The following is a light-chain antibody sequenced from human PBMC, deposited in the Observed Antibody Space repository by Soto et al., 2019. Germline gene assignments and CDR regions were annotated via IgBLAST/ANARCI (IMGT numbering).Light chain of an antibody. CDR2: GAS. J-gene: IGKJ1*01. CDR1: QIVYNGY. V-gene: IGKV3-20*01. Sequence: ENVLTQSPGTLSLSPGESATLSCRASQIVYNGYLAWYQQKPGQPPRLLIFGASTRASGVPDRFSGSESGTDFTLTINRLQPEDFAAYYCQQYVSSPRTFGQGTRVEIK. CDR3: QQYVSSPRT.